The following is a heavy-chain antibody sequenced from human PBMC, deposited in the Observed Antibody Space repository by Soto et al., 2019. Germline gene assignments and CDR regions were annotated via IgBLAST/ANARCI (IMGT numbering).Heavy chain of an antibody. Sequence: PSETLSLTCAVSSGSISSSNWWSWVRQPPGKGLEWIGEIYHSGSTNYNPSLKSRVTISVDKSKNQFSLKLSSVTAADTAVYYCARSPVAGTTNALDIWGQGTMVTVSS. J-gene: IGHJ3*02. D-gene: IGHD6-19*01. CDR3: ARSPVAGTTNALDI. CDR2: IYHSGST. CDR1: SGSISSSNW. V-gene: IGHV4-4*02.